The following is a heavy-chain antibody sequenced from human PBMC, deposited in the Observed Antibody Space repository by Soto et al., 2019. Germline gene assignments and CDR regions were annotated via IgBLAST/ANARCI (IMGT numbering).Heavy chain of an antibody. CDR1: GDSISSSFW. D-gene: IGHD4-17*01. Sequence: QVLLQESGPGLVKPSGTLSLTSAVSGDSISSSFWWSWVRQPPGKGLEWIGEIYHTESTVYNPSLKSRVTISVDKSKNQFSLNLDSLTAADTAVYYCARYDFGTFDYWGRGILVTVSS. CDR2: IYHTEST. V-gene: IGHV4-4*02. CDR3: ARYDFGTFDY. J-gene: IGHJ4*02.